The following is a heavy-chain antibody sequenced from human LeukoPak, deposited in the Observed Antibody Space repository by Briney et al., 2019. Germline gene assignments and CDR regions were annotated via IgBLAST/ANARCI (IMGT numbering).Heavy chain of an antibody. V-gene: IGHV1-2*02. Sequence: ASVKVSCKASGYTFTGYYMHWVRQAPGQGLEWMGWINPNSGGTNYAQKFQGRVTMTRDTSISTAYMELSSLRSDDTAVYYCARDEYSSSSPRDYYYYYMDVWGKGTTVTISS. CDR3: ARDEYSSSSPRDYYYYYMDV. D-gene: IGHD6-13*01. CDR1: GYTFTGYY. CDR2: INPNSGGT. J-gene: IGHJ6*03.